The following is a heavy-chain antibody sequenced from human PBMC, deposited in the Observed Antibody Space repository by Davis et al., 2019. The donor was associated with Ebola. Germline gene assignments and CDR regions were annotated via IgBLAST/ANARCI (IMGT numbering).Heavy chain of an antibody. CDR2: ISGDGGHT. CDR3: AKNGDVMGLNPLGMDV. D-gene: IGHD3-10*01. V-gene: IGHV3-23*01. Sequence: GESLKISCAASGFTFSSYAMTWVRHAPGRGLEWVSVISGDGGHTYYADSVKGRITISRDNSKNTLYLQMNSLRAEDTAVYYCAKNGDVMGLNPLGMDVWGQGTTVIVSS. CDR1: GFTFSSYA. J-gene: IGHJ6*02.